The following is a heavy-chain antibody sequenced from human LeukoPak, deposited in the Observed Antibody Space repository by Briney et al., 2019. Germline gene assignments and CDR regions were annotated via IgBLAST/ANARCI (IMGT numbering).Heavy chain of an antibody. V-gene: IGHV4-59*01. CDR1: GGSISSYY. J-gene: IGHJ6*02. D-gene: IGHD1-14*01. Sequence: SETLSLTCTVSGGSISSYYWSWIRQPPGKGLEWIGYIYYSGSTNYNPSLKSRVTISVDTSKNQFSLKLSSVTAADTAVYYCARATGYYYYGMDVWGQGTTVTVSS. CDR2: IYYSGST. CDR3: ARATGYYYYGMDV.